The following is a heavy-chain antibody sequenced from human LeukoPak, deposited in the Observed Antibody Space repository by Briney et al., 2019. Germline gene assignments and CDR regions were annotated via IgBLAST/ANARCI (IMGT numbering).Heavy chain of an antibody. D-gene: IGHD3-10*01. CDR3: ARDLKGEVNMVDYFDY. V-gene: IGHV3-21*01. Sequence: PGGSLRLSCAASGFTFSTYTMNWVRQAPGKGLEWVSSISSSSDYIYYADSVKGRFTVSRDNAKNSLYLQMNSLRAEDTAVYYCARDLKGEVNMVDYFDYWGQGTLVTVSS. CDR1: GFTFSTYT. J-gene: IGHJ4*02. CDR2: ISSSSDYI.